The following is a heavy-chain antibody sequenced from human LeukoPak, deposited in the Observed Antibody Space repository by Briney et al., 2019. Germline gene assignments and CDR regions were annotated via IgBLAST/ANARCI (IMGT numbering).Heavy chain of an antibody. V-gene: IGHV1-2*02. J-gene: IGHJ5*02. CDR1: GYTFTGYY. D-gene: IGHD2-2*01. Sequence: ASVKVSCKASGYTFTGYYMHWVRQAPGQGLEWMGWISPNSGGTDYARNFQGRVTMTRDTSISTIYMEVSRLRSDDTAVYYCARDRRVGYCSSTSCLNWFDPWGQGTLVTVSS. CDR2: ISPNSGGT. CDR3: ARDRRVGYCSSTSCLNWFDP.